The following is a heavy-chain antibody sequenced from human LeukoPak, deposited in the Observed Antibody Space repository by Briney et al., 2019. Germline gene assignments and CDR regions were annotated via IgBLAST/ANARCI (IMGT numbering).Heavy chain of an antibody. J-gene: IGHJ3*02. D-gene: IGHD3-22*01. CDR3: ARRPVVAVLGAFDI. CDR1: GGSISSYY. CDR2: IYYSGST. V-gene: IGHV4-59*08. Sequence: SETLSLTCTVSGGSISSYYWSWIRQPPGKGLEWIGYIYYSGSTNYNPSLKSRVTISVDTSKNQFSLKLSSVTAADTAVYYCARRPVVAVLGAFDIWGQGTMVTVSS.